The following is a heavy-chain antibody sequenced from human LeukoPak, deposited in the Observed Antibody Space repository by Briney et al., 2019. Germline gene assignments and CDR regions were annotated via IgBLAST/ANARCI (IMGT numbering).Heavy chain of an antibody. Sequence: GSSVKFSCKASGGTFSSYAISWVRQAPGRGLEWMGRIIPIFGTANYAQKFQGRVTITTDESTSTAYMELTSLRSEDTAVYYCTRGTAMVAAIDWGQGTLVTVSS. D-gene: IGHD2-15*01. CDR1: GGTFSSYA. CDR3: TRGTAMVAAID. J-gene: IGHJ4*02. CDR2: IIPIFGTA. V-gene: IGHV1-69*05.